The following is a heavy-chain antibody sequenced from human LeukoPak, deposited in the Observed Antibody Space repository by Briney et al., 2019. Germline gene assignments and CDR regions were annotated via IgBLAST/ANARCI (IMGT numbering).Heavy chain of an antibody. J-gene: IGHJ5*02. CDR3: ARRRAEGGSNGHYNWFDP. V-gene: IGHV4-59*08. CDR2: IYYSGST. Sequence: SETLSLTCTVSGGSISSYYWSWIRQPPGKGLEWIGYIYYSGSTNYNPSLKSRVTISVDTSKNQFSLKLSSVTAADTAVYYCARRRAEGGSNGHYNWFDPWGQGILVTVSS. CDR1: GGSISSYY. D-gene: IGHD6-13*01.